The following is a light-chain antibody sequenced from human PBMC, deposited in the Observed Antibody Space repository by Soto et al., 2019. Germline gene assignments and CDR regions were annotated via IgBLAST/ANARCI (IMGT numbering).Light chain of an antibody. CDR2: DVT. J-gene: IGLJ1*01. CDR1: SGDVGGYDF. V-gene: IGLV2-11*01. CDR3: CSYAGSYTYV. Sequence: QSALTQPRSVSGSPGQSVTISCTGSSGDVGGYDFVSWFLQRPGKAPKLMIYDVTKRTSGVPDRFSGSKSGNTASLTISGLQAEDEADYYCCSYAGSYTYVFGTGPSSPS.